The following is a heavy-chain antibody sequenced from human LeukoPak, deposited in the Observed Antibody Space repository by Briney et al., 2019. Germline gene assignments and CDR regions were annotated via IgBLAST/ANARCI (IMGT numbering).Heavy chain of an antibody. V-gene: IGHV3-48*03. J-gene: IGHJ4*02. Sequence: PGGSLRLSCAASGFTFSSYEMNWVRQAPGKGLEWVSYTSSSGSTIYYADSVKGRFTISRDNAKNSLYLQMNSLRAEDTAVYYCARVYSSSWYGVDYWGQGTLVTVSS. CDR1: GFTFSSYE. CDR3: ARVYSSSWYGVDY. CDR2: TSSSGSTI. D-gene: IGHD6-13*01.